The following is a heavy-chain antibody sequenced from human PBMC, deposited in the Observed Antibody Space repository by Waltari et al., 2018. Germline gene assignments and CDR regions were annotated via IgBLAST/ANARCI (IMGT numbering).Heavy chain of an antibody. Sequence: QVQLVESGGGVVQPGRSLRLSCAASGFTFSSYGMHWVRQAPGKGLEWVAVIWYDGSNKYYADSVKGRFTISRDNSKNTLYLQMNSLRAEDTAMYYCAKDGSSGRDSLDYWGQGTLVTVSS. CDR3: AKDGSSGRDSLDY. CDR1: GFTFSSYG. J-gene: IGHJ4*02. CDR2: IWYDGSNK. D-gene: IGHD6-19*01. V-gene: IGHV3-30*18.